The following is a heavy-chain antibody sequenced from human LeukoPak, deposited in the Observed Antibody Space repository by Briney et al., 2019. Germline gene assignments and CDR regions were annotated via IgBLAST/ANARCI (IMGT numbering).Heavy chain of an antibody. V-gene: IGHV1-69*13. Sequence: SVKVSCKASGGTFSSYAISWVRQAPGQGLEWMGGIIPIFGTANYAQKFQGRVTITADESTSTAYMELSSLRSEDTAVYYCALLVGATVPVDYWGQGTLVTVSS. D-gene: IGHD1-26*01. CDR2: IIPIFGTA. J-gene: IGHJ4*02. CDR1: GGTFSSYA. CDR3: ALLVGATVPVDY.